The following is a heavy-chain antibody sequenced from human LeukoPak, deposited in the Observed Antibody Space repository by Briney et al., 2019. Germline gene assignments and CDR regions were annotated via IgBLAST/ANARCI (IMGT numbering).Heavy chain of an antibody. V-gene: IGHV3-23*01. D-gene: IGHD1-14*01. CDR3: ARVPEGDWFDP. Sequence: GGSLRLSCATSEFTFSSYALSWVRQAPGKGLEWVSGISNSGGSTYYADSVKGRFTISRDNSKNTLYLQMNSLRAEDTAVYYCARVPEGDWFDPWGQGTLVTVSS. CDR2: ISNSGGST. CDR1: EFTFSSYA. J-gene: IGHJ5*02.